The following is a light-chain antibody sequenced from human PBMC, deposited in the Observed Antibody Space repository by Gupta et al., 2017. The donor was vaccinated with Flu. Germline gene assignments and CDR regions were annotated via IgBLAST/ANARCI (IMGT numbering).Light chain of an antibody. Sequence: VSLGERATINCNSSQTISYTTNKKNDLAWYRQTPGQPPKVLISWATTRESGVPDRGSGSGSETDFTLTINNQQAEDGAFSYYQKYHSRPTFGQGTKLEIK. J-gene: IGKJ1*01. CDR3: QKYHSRPT. CDR1: QTISYTTNKKND. CDR2: WAT. V-gene: IGKV4-1*01.